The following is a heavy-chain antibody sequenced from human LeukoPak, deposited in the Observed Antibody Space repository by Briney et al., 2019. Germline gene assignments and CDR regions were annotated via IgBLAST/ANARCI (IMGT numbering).Heavy chain of an antibody. CDR2: INHSGST. V-gene: IGHV4-34*01. D-gene: IGHD6-19*01. CDR3: ATGSGWFHY. Sequence: SETLSLTCAVYGGSFSGYYWSWIRQPPGKGLEWIGEINHSGSTNYNPPLKSRVTISVDTSKNQFSLKLSSVTAADTAVYYCATGSGWFHYWGQGTLVTVSS. CDR1: GGSFSGYY. J-gene: IGHJ4*02.